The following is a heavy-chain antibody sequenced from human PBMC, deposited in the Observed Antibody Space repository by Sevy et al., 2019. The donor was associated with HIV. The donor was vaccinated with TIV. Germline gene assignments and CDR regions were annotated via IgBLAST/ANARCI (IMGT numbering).Heavy chain of an antibody. V-gene: IGHV5-51*01. Sequence: GESLKISCMGSGYSFGSYWIGWVRQRPGKGLEWMGIIYPGDSDTRYSPSFQAQVTISADKSISTAYLQWSGLKASDTAIYYCARPEVGAPAFDTFDIWGQGTMVTVSS. J-gene: IGHJ3*02. D-gene: IGHD2-15*01. CDR1: GYSFGSYW. CDR2: IYPGDSDT. CDR3: ARPEVGAPAFDTFDI.